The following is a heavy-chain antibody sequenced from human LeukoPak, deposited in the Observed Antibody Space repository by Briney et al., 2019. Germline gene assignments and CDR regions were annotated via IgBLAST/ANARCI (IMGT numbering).Heavy chain of an antibody. CDR3: ASSTSARGSGSYYNGWIVTNWFDP. CDR2: ISSSGSTI. Sequence: GGSLRLSCAASGFTFSSYEMNWVRQAPGKGLEWVSYISSSGSTIYYADSVKGRFTISRDNAKNSLYLQMNSLRAEDTAVYYCASSTSARGSGSYYNGWIVTNWFDPWGQGTLVTVSS. D-gene: IGHD3-10*01. V-gene: IGHV3-48*03. CDR1: GFTFSSYE. J-gene: IGHJ5*02.